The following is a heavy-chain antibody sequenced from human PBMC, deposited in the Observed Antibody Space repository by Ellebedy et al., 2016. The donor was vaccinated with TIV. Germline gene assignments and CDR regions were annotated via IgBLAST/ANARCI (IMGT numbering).Heavy chain of an antibody. CDR3: ARDAAVNGVKLDY. CDR2: IFSAADGGET. Sequence: GESLKISCSASGFTVPTNYMNWVRQAPGKGLELVSVIFSAADGGETHYADSVKGRFTISRDSSKNTLYLQRNNVRAEDPDVNYCARDAAVNGVKLDYWGQGALVTGSS. CDR1: GFTVPTNY. J-gene: IGHJ4*02. V-gene: IGHV3-53*01. D-gene: IGHD4-23*01.